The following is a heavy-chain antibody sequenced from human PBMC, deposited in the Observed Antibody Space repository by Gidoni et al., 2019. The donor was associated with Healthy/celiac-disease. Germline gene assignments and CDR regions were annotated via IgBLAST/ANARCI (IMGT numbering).Heavy chain of an antibody. Sequence: QVQLVQSGAEVKKPGASVKVSCKASGYTFTGYYMHWVRQAPGQGLEWRGWINPNRGGTNYAQKFQGWVTMTRDTSISTAYMELSRLRSDDTAVYYCARMMGYCSSTSCFRSDNWFDPWGQGTLVTVSS. D-gene: IGHD2-2*01. J-gene: IGHJ5*02. CDR2: INPNRGGT. CDR3: ARMMGYCSSTSCFRSDNWFDP. V-gene: IGHV1-2*04. CDR1: GYTFTGYY.